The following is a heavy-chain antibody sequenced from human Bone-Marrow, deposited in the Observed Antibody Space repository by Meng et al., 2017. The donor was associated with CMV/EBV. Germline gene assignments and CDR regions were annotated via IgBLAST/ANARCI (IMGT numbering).Heavy chain of an antibody. V-gene: IGHV3-30*14. D-gene: IGHD1-26*01. CDR3: ARDLRLYSGSYPHNYYYGMDV. Sequence: GGSLRLSCAASGFTFSSYAMHWVRQAPGKGLEWVAVISYDGSNKYYADSVKGRFTISRDNSKNTLYLQMNSLRAEDTAVYYCARDLRLYSGSYPHNYYYGMDVWGQGTTVTVSS. CDR1: GFTFSSYA. J-gene: IGHJ6*02. CDR2: ISYDGSNK.